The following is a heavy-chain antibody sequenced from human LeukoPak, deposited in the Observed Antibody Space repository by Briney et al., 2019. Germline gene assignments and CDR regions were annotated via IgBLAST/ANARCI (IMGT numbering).Heavy chain of an antibody. D-gene: IGHD3-22*01. CDR1: GYTFTSYG. V-gene: IGHV1-18*01. CDR3: AGDSSGYYRGVYDY. CDR2: ISAYNGNT. Sequence: ASVKVSCKASGYTFTSYGISWVRQAPGQGLEWMGWISAYNGNTNYAQKLQGRVTMTTDTSTSTAYMELRSLRSDDTAVYYCAGDSSGYYRGVYDYWGQGTLVTVSS. J-gene: IGHJ4*02.